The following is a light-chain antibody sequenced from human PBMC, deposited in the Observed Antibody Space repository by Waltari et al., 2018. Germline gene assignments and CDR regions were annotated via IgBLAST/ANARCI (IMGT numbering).Light chain of an antibody. CDR3: QQRNIWPNT. V-gene: IGKV3-11*01. J-gene: IGKJ2*01. CDR2: DAS. CDR1: QSVGSY. Sequence: EIVLTQSPATLSLSPGERATLSCRASQSVGSYLAWYQQKPGQVPRLLIYDASSRATGVPARFSGSGSGTEFTLTISRLEPEDFAVYYCQQRNIWPNTFGQGTKLEIK.